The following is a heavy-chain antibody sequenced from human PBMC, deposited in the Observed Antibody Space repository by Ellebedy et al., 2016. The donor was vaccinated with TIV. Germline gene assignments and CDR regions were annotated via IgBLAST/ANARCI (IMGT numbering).Heavy chain of an antibody. CDR2: IYYSGST. CDR3: ARHQLLWFGEPSNWFDP. Sequence: MPSETLSLTCTVSGGSISSYYWSWIRQPPGKGLEWIGYIYYSGSTNYNPSLKSRVTISVDTSKNQFSLKLSSVTAADTAVYYCARHQLLWFGEPSNWFDPWGQGTLVTVSS. D-gene: IGHD3-10*01. V-gene: IGHV4-59*08. J-gene: IGHJ5*02. CDR1: GGSISSYY.